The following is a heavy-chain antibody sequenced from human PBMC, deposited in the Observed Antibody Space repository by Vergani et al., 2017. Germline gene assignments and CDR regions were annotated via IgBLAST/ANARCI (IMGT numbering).Heavy chain of an antibody. CDR2: IYYSGST. CDR1: GGSISSYY. D-gene: IGHD3-16*02. V-gene: IGHV4-30-4*01. CDR3: ASSYDYIWGSYRSNWFDP. Sequence: QVQLQESGPGLVKPSETLSPTCTVSGGSISSYYWSWIRQPPGKGLEWIGYIYYSGSTYYNPSLKSRVTISVDTSKNQFSLKLSSVTAADTAVYYCASSYDYIWGSYRSNWFDPWGQGTLVTVSS. J-gene: IGHJ5*02.